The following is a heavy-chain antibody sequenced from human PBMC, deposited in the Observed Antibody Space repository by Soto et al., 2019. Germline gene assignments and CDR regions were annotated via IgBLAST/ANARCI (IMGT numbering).Heavy chain of an antibody. Sequence: QVQLVESGGGVVQPGRSLRLSCAASGFTFSNYGMHWVRQAPGKGLEWVAVISYDGNNKYYADSVKGRFTISRDNSKNTLYLQMNSLRAEDRAVYYCAKDRDRYAHRSYGMDVWGQGPTGTVTS. V-gene: IGHV3-30*18. CDR3: AKDRDRYAHRSYGMDV. D-gene: IGHD2-2*01. CDR1: GFTFSNYG. CDR2: ISYDGNNK. J-gene: IGHJ6*01.